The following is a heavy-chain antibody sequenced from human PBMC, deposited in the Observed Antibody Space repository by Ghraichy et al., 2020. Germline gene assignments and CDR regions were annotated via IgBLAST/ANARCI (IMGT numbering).Heavy chain of an antibody. V-gene: IGHV3-15*01. CDR2: IKSKTDGGTT. J-gene: IGHJ4*02. CDR1: GFTFSNLS. CDR3: TTATIFGVVFRQRGLMTN. D-gene: IGHD3-3*01. Sequence: GGSLRLSCAASGFTFSNLSINWVVQAPGHGLEWVGRIKSKTDGGTTDYAAPVKGRFTISRDDSKNTLFLQMNSLKTEDTAVYYCTTATIFGVVFRQRGLMTNWGQGTLVTVSS.